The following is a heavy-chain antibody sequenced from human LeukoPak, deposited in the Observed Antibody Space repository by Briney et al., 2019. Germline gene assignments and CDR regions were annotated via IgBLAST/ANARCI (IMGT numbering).Heavy chain of an antibody. V-gene: IGHV3-11*04. Sequence: GGSLRLSCAASGFTFSDYYMSWIRQAPGKGLEWVSYISSSGNDIYYADSVKGRFTISRDNAKNSLYLQMNSLRAEDTAVYYCARDYGSGRYPDPFDIWGQGTMVTVSS. CDR1: GFTFSDYY. D-gene: IGHD1-26*01. CDR2: ISSSGNDI. J-gene: IGHJ3*02. CDR3: ARDYGSGRYPDPFDI.